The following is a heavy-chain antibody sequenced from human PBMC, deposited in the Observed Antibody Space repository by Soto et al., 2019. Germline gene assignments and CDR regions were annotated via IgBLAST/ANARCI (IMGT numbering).Heavy chain of an antibody. CDR3: AMDHLYCSDSNCFRGYYGMDV. J-gene: IGHJ6*02. CDR2: MSFDGTNT. V-gene: IGHV3-30-3*01. D-gene: IGHD2-2*01. CDR1: GFTFSTYA. Sequence: QVKLVESGGGVVQPGKSLRLSCVASGFTFSTYAMHWVRQAPCKGLEWVAFMSFDGTNTYYAESVKGRFTFYRDISMNTLYLQLNSLRPEDTAVYYCAMDHLYCSDSNCFRGYYGMDVWAQGTTVIVS.